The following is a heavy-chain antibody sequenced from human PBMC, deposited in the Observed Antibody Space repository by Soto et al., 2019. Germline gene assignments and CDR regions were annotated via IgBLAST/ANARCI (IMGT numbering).Heavy chain of an antibody. J-gene: IGHJ2*01. V-gene: IGHV4-31*03. CDR2: IYYSGST. Sequence: QVQLQESGPGLVKPSQTLSLTCTVSVGSISSGGYYWSWIRQHPGKGLEWIGYIYYSGSTYYNPSLKSRVTITVDTSNNQFSLKLRSVTAAESSVYCCARGNYDPVAAYWYFDLLGRGTQVTVSS. D-gene: IGHD3-22*01. CDR3: ARGNYDPVAAYWYFDL. CDR1: VGSISSGGYY.